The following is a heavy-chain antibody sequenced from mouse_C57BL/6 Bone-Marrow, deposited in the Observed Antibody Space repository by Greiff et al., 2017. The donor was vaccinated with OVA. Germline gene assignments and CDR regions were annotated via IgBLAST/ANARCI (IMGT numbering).Heavy chain of an antibody. CDR2: IYPGSGST. J-gene: IGHJ2*01. CDR1: GYTFTSYG. V-gene: IGHV1-81*01. CDR3: ARRGDY. Sequence: QVQLQQSGAELARPGASVKLSCKASGYTFTSYGISWVKQRTGQGLEWIGDIYPGSGSTNYNEKFKSKATLTVDTSSSTAYMQLSSLTSEDSAVYYCARRGDYWGQGTTLTVSS.